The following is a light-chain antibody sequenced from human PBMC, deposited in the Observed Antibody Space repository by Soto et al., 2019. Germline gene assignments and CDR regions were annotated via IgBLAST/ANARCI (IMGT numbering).Light chain of an antibody. V-gene: IGKV3-15*01. CDR3: QQYENWPG. J-gene: IGKJ4*01. Sequence: EMVLTQSPGTLSLSPGDRATLSCRASQSVSSNLAWYQQKPGQAPRLLIYGASTRATGIPARFSGSGSGTEFTLTISGLQSEDFAVYYCQQYENWPGFGGGTKV. CDR2: GAS. CDR1: QSVSSN.